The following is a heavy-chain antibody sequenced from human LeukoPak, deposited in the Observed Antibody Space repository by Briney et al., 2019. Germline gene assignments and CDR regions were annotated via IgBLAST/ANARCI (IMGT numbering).Heavy chain of an antibody. V-gene: IGHV1-69*13. Sequence: SVKASCKASGGTFSSYAISWVRQAPGQGLEWMGGIIPIFGTANYAQKFQGRVTITADESTSTAYMELSSLRSEDTAVYYCARDLSWFHITMISGEAFDIWGQGTMVTVSS. CDR2: IIPIFGTA. D-gene: IGHD3-22*01. CDR1: GGTFSSYA. J-gene: IGHJ3*02. CDR3: ARDLSWFHITMISGEAFDI.